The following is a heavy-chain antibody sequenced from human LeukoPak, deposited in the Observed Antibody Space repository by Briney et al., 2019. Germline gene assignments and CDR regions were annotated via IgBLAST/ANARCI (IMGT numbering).Heavy chain of an antibody. CDR1: GGSVSSGSYY. Sequence: SETLSLTCTVSGGSVSSGSYYWSWIRQPPGKGLEWIGYIYYSGSTNYSPPLKGRATLSVDTSKNQISLRLTSVTAADTAVYYCARVDSGTYYMPFDYWGQGSLVTVSS. J-gene: IGHJ4*02. V-gene: IGHV4-61*01. CDR3: ARVDSGTYYMPFDY. CDR2: IYYSGST. D-gene: IGHD1-26*01.